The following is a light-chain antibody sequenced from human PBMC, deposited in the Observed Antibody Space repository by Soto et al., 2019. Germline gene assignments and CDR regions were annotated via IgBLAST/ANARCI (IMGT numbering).Light chain of an antibody. CDR1: SSDIGAYIY. Sequence: QSVLTQPPSASGSPGQSVTISCTGTSSDIGAYIYVSWYQQYPGKAPKLIIYEVSNRPSGVSSRFSGSKSGNTASLIISGLQAEDEADYYCSSYTTNNSPHVFGAGTKVTVL. V-gene: IGLV2-14*01. CDR2: EVS. J-gene: IGLJ1*01. CDR3: SSYTTNNSPHV.